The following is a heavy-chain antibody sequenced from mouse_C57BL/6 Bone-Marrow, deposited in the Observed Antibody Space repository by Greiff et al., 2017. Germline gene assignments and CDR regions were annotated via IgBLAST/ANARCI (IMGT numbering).Heavy chain of an antibody. CDR1: GYTFTSYG. CDR3: ARGENYYGSSYWDGAY. CDR2: IYPRSGNT. V-gene: IGHV1-81*01. D-gene: IGHD1-1*01. Sequence: VQLQQSGAELARPGASVKLSCKASGYTFTSYGISWVKQRTGQGLEWIGEIYPRSGNTYYNEKFKGKATLTADKSSSTAYMELRSLTSEDSAVYFCARGENYYGSSYWDGAYWGQGSLVTVSA. J-gene: IGHJ3*01.